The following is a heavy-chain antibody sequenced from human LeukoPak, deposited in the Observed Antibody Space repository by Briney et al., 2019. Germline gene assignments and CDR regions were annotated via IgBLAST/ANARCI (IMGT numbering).Heavy chain of an antibody. CDR3: ARDKIVVVPAATFYYYGMDV. CDR2: IYYSGST. CDR1: GGFISSSSYY. D-gene: IGHD2-2*01. J-gene: IGHJ6*02. V-gene: IGHV4-39*02. Sequence: SETLSLTCTVSGGFISSSSYYWGWIRQPPGKGLEWIGSIYYSGSTYYNPSLKSRVTISVDTSKNQFSLKLSSVTAADTAVYYCARDKIVVVPAATFYYYGMDVWGQGTTVTVSS.